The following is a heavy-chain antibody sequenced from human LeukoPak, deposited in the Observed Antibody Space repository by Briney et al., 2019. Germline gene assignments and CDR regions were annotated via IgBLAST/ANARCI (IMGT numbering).Heavy chain of an antibody. CDR2: LSDTGDSR. CDR1: GFTLTKHA. V-gene: IGHV3-23*01. CDR3: AKGDCASGSCYFDD. J-gene: IGHJ4*02. Sequence: GGSVSVSCAASGFTLTKHAMHWVRQAPGKGLEWVSSLSDTGDSRHYADSVKGRFTISRDSARSALYLQMNSLRAEDTAVYYCAKGDCASGSCYFDDWGQGSQVTVSS. D-gene: IGHD2-8*01.